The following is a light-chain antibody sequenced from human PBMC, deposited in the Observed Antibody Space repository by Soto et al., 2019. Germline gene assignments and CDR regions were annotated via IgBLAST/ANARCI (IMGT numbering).Light chain of an antibody. J-gene: IGKJ1*01. CDR1: QSLVYSNGNAY. V-gene: IGKV2-30*01. CDR2: QVS. CDR3: MQGTHWPWT. Sequence: DAVLTQSPLSLPVTLGQPAAISCRSSQSLVYSNGNAYLIWFQQRPGQSPRRLIYQVSTRDAGVPDRFSGSGSGTYFTLTISRVEAEYVGLYYCMQGTHWPWTFGQGTKVEIK.